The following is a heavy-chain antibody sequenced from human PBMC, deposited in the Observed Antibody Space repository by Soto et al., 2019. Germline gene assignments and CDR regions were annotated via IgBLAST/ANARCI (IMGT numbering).Heavy chain of an antibody. CDR1: GFTFSSYG. CDR2: IWYDGSNK. Sequence: PGGSLRLSCAASGFTFSSYGMHWVRQAPGKGLEWVAVIWYDGSNKYYADSVKGRFTISRDNSKNTLYLQMNSLRAEDTAVYYCAREGSYSSYDYWGQGTQVTVSS. J-gene: IGHJ4*02. CDR3: AREGSYSSYDY. D-gene: IGHD6-6*01. V-gene: IGHV3-33*01.